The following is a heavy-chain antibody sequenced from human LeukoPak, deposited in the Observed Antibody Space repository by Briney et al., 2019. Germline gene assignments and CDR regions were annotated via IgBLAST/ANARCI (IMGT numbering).Heavy chain of an antibody. CDR3: ARSNPTTYPYYYYMDV. CDR1: GDSISSGDYY. Sequence: SETLSLTCTVSGDSISSGDYYWSWIRQPAGKGLEWIGRISSSGSTNYNPSLKSRVTISVDTSKNQFSLKLSSVTAADTAVYYCARSNPTTYPYYYYMDVWGKGTTVTVSS. CDR2: ISSSGST. V-gene: IGHV4-61*02. D-gene: IGHD1-1*01. J-gene: IGHJ6*03.